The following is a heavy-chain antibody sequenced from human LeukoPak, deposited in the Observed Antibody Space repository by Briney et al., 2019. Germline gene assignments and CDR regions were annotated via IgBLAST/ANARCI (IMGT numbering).Heavy chain of an antibody. Sequence: PSETLSLTCAVYGGSFSGYYWSWIRQPPGKGLDRNGQINHSASTNHNPSLTTRDTISVDTCKNQFSLELSSVTAADTAVYYCARVGLSQVRGVLDYWGQGTLVTVSS. J-gene: IGHJ4*02. CDR2: INHSAST. CDR3: ARVGLSQVRGVLDY. CDR1: GGSFSGYY. V-gene: IGHV4-34*01. D-gene: IGHD3-10*01.